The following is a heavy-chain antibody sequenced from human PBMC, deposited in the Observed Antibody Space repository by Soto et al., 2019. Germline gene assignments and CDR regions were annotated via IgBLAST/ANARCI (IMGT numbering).Heavy chain of an antibody. CDR3: AKSYYDILTGYQGDYYYYYMDV. CDR2: ISYDGSNK. V-gene: IGHV3-30*18. Sequence: EGSLRLSCAASGFTFSSYGMHWVRQAPGKGLEWVAVISYDGSNKYYADSVKGRFTISRDNSKNTLYLQMNSLRAEDTAVYYCAKSYYDILTGYQGDYYYYYMDVWGKGTTVTVSS. J-gene: IGHJ6*03. D-gene: IGHD3-9*01. CDR1: GFTFSSYG.